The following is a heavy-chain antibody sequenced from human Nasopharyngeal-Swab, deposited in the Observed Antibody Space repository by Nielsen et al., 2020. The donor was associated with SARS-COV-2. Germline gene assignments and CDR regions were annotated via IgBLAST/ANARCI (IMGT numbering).Heavy chain of an antibody. CDR3: ARDSSDSYYGMDV. Sequence: SVKVSCKASGCTFSSYAISWVRQAPGQGLEWMGVIIPIFGTANYAQKFQGRVTITADKSTSTAYMELSSLRSEDTAVYYCARDSSDSYYGMDVWGQGTTVTVSS. CDR1: GCTFSSYA. J-gene: IGHJ6*02. V-gene: IGHV1-69*06. CDR2: IIPIFGTA.